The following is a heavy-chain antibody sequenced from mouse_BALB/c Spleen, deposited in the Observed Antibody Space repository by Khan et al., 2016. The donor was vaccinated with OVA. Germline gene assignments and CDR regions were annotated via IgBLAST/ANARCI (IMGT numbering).Heavy chain of an antibody. D-gene: IGHD1-1*01. CDR2: INPYIGET. Sequence: VQLKQSGPELVKPRASVKISCKASGYSFTGYFMNWVMQSHGKSLEWIGRINPYIGETFYNQKFKGKATLTVDESSSTAHMELRSLASEDSAVYYCARIYRSDFDYWGQGTTLTVSS. CDR3: ARIYRSDFDY. CDR1: GYSFTGYF. J-gene: IGHJ2*01. V-gene: IGHV1-20*02.